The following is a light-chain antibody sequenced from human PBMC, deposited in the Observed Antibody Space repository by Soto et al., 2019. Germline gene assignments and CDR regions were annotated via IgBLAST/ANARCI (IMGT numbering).Light chain of an antibody. V-gene: IGKV1-33*01. CDR3: QQCGNLPPT. Sequence: DIQMTQSPSSLSASVGDRVTITCQASQDISNHLNWYQQTSGKAPKLLIYGAYNLETGVPSRFTGSRSGTDFTFTITSLQPEDVGTYFCQQCGNLPPTFGGGTKVEI. CDR2: GAY. CDR1: QDISNH. J-gene: IGKJ4*01.